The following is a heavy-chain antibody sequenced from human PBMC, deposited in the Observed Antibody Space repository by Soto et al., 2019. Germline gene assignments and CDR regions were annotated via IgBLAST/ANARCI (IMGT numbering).Heavy chain of an antibody. CDR1: GYTFTSYA. CDR2: INAGNGNT. V-gene: IGHV1-3*01. D-gene: IGHD3-16*01. J-gene: IGHJ3*02. Sequence: ASVKVSCKASGYTFTSYAMHWVRQAPGQRLEWMGWINAGNGNTKDSQKFQGRVTITRDTSASTAYMELSSLRSEDTAVYYCARVPWYYDYIWGRLDAFDIWGQGTMVTVSS. CDR3: ARVPWYYDYIWGRLDAFDI.